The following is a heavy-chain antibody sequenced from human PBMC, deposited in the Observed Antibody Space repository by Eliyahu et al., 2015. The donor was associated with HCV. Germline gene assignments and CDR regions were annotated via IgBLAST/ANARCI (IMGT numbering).Heavy chain of an antibody. D-gene: IGHD6-19*01. Sequence: QVQLQESGPGLVKPSETLSLTCTVSGGSITXYYWXGXRQPPGKGLEWIGYIHYSGSTNYNPSLKSRVTISIDTSKNQFSLNLTSVTAADTAMYYCASGGGGIAVTGTGGWFDPWGQGTLVTVSS. CDR1: GGSITXYY. CDR2: IHYSGST. CDR3: ASGGGGIAVTGTGGWFDP. V-gene: IGHV4-59*01. J-gene: IGHJ5*02.